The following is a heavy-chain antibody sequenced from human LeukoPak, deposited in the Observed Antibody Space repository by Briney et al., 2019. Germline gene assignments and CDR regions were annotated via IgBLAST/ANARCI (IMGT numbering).Heavy chain of an antibody. V-gene: IGHV6-1*01. CDR2: TYYRSKWYY. CDR1: GDSVSSNIRT. J-gene: IGHJ4*02. CDR3: VRDXWXKY. Sequence: SQTLSLTCAISGDSVSSNIRTWNWIRQSPSRGLEWLGRTYYRSKWYYDYAPSVKSRITISPYTSKNQFSLQLNSVTPEGTAVYYCVRDXWXKYWGQXXXVTV.